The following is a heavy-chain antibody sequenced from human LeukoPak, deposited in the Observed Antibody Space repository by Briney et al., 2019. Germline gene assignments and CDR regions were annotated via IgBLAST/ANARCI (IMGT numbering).Heavy chain of an antibody. J-gene: IGHJ6*04. D-gene: IGHD3-9*01. CDR2: INPNSGGT. CDR1: GYTFTGYY. Sequence: ASVKVSCKASGYTFTGYYMHWVRQAPGQGLEWMGWINPNSGGTNYAQKFQGRVTMTRDTSISTAYMELSRLRSDDTAVYYCASGYYDILTGYYLLYGMDVWGKGTTVTVSS. V-gene: IGHV1-2*02. CDR3: ASGYYDILTGYYLLYGMDV.